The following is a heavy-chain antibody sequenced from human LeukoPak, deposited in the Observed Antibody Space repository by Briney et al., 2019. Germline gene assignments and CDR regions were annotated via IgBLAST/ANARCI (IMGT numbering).Heavy chain of an antibody. CDR1: GFTFSSYS. CDR3: ASPSGLYCGGDCYGDPDAFDI. J-gene: IGHJ3*02. V-gene: IGHV3-21*01. D-gene: IGHD2-21*02. Sequence: GGSLRLSCAASGFTFSSYSMNWVRQAPGKGLEWVSSISSSSSYIYYADSVKGRFTISRDNAKNSLYLQMNGLRAEDTAVYYCASPSGLYCGGDCYGDPDAFDIWGQGTMVTVSS. CDR2: ISSSSSYI.